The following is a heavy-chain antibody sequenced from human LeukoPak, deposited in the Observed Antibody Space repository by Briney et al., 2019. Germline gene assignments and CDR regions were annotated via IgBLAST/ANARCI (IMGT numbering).Heavy chain of an antibody. Sequence: SVKVSCKASGGTFSSYAISWVRQAPGQGLEWMGGIIPIFGTANYAQKFQGRVTITADESMSTAYMELSSLRSEDTAVYYCARDGHLLGYCSSTSCSPFDYWGQGTLVTVSS. CDR2: IIPIFGTA. J-gene: IGHJ4*02. CDR3: ARDGHLLGYCSSTSCSPFDY. CDR1: GGTFSSYA. D-gene: IGHD2-2*01. V-gene: IGHV1-69*01.